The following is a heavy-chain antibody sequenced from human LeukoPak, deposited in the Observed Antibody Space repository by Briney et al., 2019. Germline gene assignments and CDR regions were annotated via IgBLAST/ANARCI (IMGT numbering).Heavy chain of an antibody. CDR2: INPSGGST. CDR1: GYTFTSYY. D-gene: IGHD3-10*01. Sequence: ASVKVSCKASGYTFTSYYMHWVRQAPGQGLEWMGIINPSGGSTSYAQKFQGRVTMTRDTSTSTVYMELSSLRSEDTAVYYCARAHKTYYGSGSYYTDWGQGTLVTVSS. J-gene: IGHJ4*02. V-gene: IGHV1-46*01. CDR3: ARAHKTYYGSGSYYTD.